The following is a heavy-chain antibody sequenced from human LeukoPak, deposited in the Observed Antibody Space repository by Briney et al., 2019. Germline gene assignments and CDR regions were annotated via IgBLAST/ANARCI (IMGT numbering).Heavy chain of an antibody. Sequence: GRSLRLSCAASGFTFSSYAMHWVRQAPGKGLEWVSAISGRTGGTYYADSVKGRFTISRDNSKSTLYLQMDSLRAEDTAVYYCAKCGNSGCHLIDYWGQGTLVTVSS. CDR2: ISGRTGGT. V-gene: IGHV3-23*01. CDR1: GFTFSSYA. CDR3: AKCGNSGCHLIDY. J-gene: IGHJ4*02. D-gene: IGHD5-12*01.